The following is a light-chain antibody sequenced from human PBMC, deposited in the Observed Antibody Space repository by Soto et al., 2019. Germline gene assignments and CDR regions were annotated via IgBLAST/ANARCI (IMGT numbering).Light chain of an antibody. Sequence: EVVLTQSLGTLSLSPGERATLSCRASQSVDSSPLAWYQQKPGQAPRLLISGASKRATGTPARFSGSGAGTDFNLTISRLEPEGCAVYCCQHFDDSRTCGGGTKVEIK. CDR3: QHFDDSRT. CDR1: QSVDSSP. CDR2: GAS. V-gene: IGKV3-20*01. J-gene: IGKJ4*01.